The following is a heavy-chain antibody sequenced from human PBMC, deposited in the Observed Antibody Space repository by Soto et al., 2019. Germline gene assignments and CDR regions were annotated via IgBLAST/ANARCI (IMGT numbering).Heavy chain of an antibody. CDR1: GDSINSGDYY. D-gene: IGHD4-17*01. Sequence: PSETLSLTCTVSGDSINSGDYYWTWIRQPPGKGLEWIGYIYYSRSTSYNPTLKSRVTISADTSKNQFSLNLNSVTAADTAVYYCARGGAAVTNRDYALDVWGQGTTVTVSS. CDR3: ARGGAAVTNRDYALDV. CDR2: IYYSRST. V-gene: IGHV4-30-4*01. J-gene: IGHJ6*02.